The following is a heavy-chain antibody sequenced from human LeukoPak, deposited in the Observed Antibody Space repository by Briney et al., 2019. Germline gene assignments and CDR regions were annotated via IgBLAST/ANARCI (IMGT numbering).Heavy chain of an antibody. CDR1: GFTFSSYW. D-gene: IGHD3-10*01. CDR3: AKALLWFGEYPRDFDY. Sequence: GGSLRLSXAASGFTFSSYWMSWVRQAPGKGMEWVANIKQDGSEKYYVDSVKGRFTISRDNAKNSLYLQMNSLRAEDTAVYYCAKALLWFGEYPRDFDYWGQGTLVTVSS. V-gene: IGHV3-7*03. J-gene: IGHJ4*02. CDR2: IKQDGSEK.